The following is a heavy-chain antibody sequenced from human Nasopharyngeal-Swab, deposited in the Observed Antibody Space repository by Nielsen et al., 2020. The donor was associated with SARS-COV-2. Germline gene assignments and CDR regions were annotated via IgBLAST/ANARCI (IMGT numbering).Heavy chain of an antibody. V-gene: IGHV1-24*01. CDR1: GYSLTDLG. CDR2: FDPQAGKT. J-gene: IGHJ4*02. D-gene: IGHD1-1*01. CDR3: AATVLSRLQGTAPHFDY. Sequence: ASVKVSCKISGYSLTDLGMHWVRPGPGEGPEWMGGFDPQAGKTIYAEKFQGRVTMTEDTDTHTAYMEVSSLRSGDTAVYYCAATVLSRLQGTAPHFDYWGQGTHVTVSS.